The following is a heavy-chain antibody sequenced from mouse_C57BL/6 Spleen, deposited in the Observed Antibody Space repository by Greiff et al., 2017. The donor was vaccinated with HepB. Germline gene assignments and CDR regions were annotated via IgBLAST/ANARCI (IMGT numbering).Heavy chain of an antibody. Sequence: DVKLQESGPGLVKPSQSLSLTCSVTGYSITSGYYWNWIRQFPGNKLEWMGYISYDGSNNYNPSLKNRISITRDTSKNQFFLKLNSVTTEDTATYYCAREDTTKFAYWGQGTLVTVSA. CDR2: ISYDGSN. CDR3: AREDTTKFAY. D-gene: IGHD1-1*01. J-gene: IGHJ3*01. CDR1: GYSITSGYY. V-gene: IGHV3-6*01.